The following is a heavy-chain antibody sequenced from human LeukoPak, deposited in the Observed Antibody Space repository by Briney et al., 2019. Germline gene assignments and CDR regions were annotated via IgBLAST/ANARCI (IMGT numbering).Heavy chain of an antibody. CDR2: ISYDGSNK. CDR3: ARLGCSGGSCYFDY. Sequence: GGSLRLSCAASGFIFSNSAMHWVRQAPGKGLEWVAVISYDGSNKYYADSVKGRFTISRDNSKNTLYLQMNSLRAEDTAVYYCARLGCSGGSCYFDYWGQGTLVTVSS. D-gene: IGHD2-15*01. CDR1: GFIFSNSA. J-gene: IGHJ4*02. V-gene: IGHV3-30*03.